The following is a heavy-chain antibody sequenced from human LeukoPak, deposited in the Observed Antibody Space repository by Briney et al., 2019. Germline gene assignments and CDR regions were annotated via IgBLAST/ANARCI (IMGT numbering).Heavy chain of an antibody. CDR2: FYDDGST. J-gene: IGHJ4*02. V-gene: IGHV3-66*01. Sequence: GGSLRLSCAASRFTVNTNYMNWVRQAPGKGLEWVSGFYDDGSTYYADSVKGRFTISRDNSKNTLYLQMNGLRAEDTAVYYCATYGDSGTAGSRGRGTLVTVSS. CDR1: RFTVNTNY. CDR3: ATYGDSGTAGS. D-gene: IGHD3-10*01.